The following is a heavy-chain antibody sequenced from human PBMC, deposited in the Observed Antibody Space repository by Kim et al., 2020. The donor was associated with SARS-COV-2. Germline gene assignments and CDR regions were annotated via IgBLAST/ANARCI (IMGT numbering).Heavy chain of an antibody. Sequence: GGSLRLSCVVSGFTISNSYVSWVRQAPGKGLEWVSIIYNCGSTYYAESLEDRFTISRDNSENTLYLEMNSLRVEDTALYYCATDIPPVGRTGYHKLGYWGPRTSVTVSS. CDR3: ATDIPPVGRTGYHKLGY. V-gene: IGHV3-53*01. D-gene: IGHD1-26*01. CDR2: IYNCGST. J-gene: IGHJ4*01. CDR1: GFTISNSY.